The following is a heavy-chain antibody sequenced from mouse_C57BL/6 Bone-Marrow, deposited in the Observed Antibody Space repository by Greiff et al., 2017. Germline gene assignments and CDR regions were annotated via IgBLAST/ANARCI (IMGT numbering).Heavy chain of an antibody. CDR2: ISGGGGNT. CDR1: GFTFSSYT. J-gene: IGHJ4*01. CDR3: ARKGLLGAMDY. Sequence: EVHLVESGGGLVKPGGSLKLSCAASGFTFSSYTMSWVRQTPEKRLEWVATISGGGGNTYYPDSVKGRFTISRDNAKNTLYLQMSSLRSEDTALDYCARKGLLGAMDYWGQGTSVTVSS. V-gene: IGHV5-9*01. D-gene: IGHD1-1*01.